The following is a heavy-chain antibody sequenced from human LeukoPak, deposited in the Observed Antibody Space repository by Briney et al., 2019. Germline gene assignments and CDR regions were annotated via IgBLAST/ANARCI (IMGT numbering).Heavy chain of an antibody. J-gene: IGHJ3*02. D-gene: IGHD3-10*01. CDR2: ISDYNGNT. CDR1: GYTFTSYV. Sequence: ASVKVSFKHSGYTFTSYVCSSLRPAPGQGLEWMGWISDYNGNTNTAQKLQGRVTMTMDTSISTAYMELSRLRSDDTAVYYCARDRVRGADGSIFDIWGQGTMVTVAS. CDR3: ARDRVRGADGSIFDI. V-gene: IGHV1-18*01.